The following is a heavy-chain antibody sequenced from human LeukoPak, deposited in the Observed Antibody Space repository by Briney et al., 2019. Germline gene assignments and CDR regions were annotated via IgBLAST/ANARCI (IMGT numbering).Heavy chain of an antibody. CDR2: INPNSGGT. D-gene: IGHD3-10*01. V-gene: IGHV1-2*02. Sequence: ASVKVTCKASGHTFAGYYMHWVRQAPGQGLEWMGWINPNSGGTNYAQKFQGRVTMTRDTSISTAYMELSRLRSDDTAVYYCARESPAVWFGELFEDYWGQGTLVTVSS. J-gene: IGHJ4*02. CDR3: ARESPAVWFGELFEDY. CDR1: GHTFAGYY.